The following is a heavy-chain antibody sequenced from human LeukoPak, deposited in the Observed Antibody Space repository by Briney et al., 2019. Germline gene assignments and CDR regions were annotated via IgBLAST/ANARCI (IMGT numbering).Heavy chain of an antibody. Sequence: PSQTLSLTCTVSGGSISSGGYYWSWIRRHPGKGLEWIGYIYYSGSTYYNPSLKSRLTIPVDTSKNQFSLKLSSVTAADTAVYYCARASRITIFGVVSYYFDYWGQGTLVTVSS. CDR2: IYYSGST. V-gene: IGHV4-31*03. J-gene: IGHJ4*02. D-gene: IGHD3-3*01. CDR1: GGSISSGGYY. CDR3: ARASRITIFGVVSYYFDY.